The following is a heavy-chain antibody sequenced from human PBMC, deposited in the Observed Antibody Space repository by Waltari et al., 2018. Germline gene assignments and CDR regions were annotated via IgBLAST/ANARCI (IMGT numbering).Heavy chain of an antibody. CDR2: INHSGST. J-gene: IGHJ6*02. CDR1: GGSFSGYY. CDR3: ARGRRGHRSGGIYYYYGMDV. Sequence: QVQLQQWGAGLLKPSETLSLTCAVYGGSFSGYYWSWILQPPGKGLEWIGEINHSGSTNYNPSLKSRVTISVDTSKNQFSLKLSSVTAADTAVYYCARGRRGHRSGGIYYYYGMDVWGQGTTVTVSS. D-gene: IGHD3-10*01. V-gene: IGHV4-34*01.